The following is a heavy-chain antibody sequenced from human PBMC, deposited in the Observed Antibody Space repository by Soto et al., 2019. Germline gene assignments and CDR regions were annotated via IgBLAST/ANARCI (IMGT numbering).Heavy chain of an antibody. CDR2: INGGSGNT. D-gene: IGHD5-12*01. CDR3: ARVKGAYDWGCFDY. CDR1: GYTFTTYT. Sequence: QVQLVQSGAEVKKPGASVKVSCKASGYTFTTYTIHWVRQAPGQRLEWMGWINGGSGNTKYSQKFQDRVTITRDRSASTAYMDLSNLRSDDTAVYYCARVKGAYDWGCFDYWGQGTLVTVSS. V-gene: IGHV1-3*01. J-gene: IGHJ4*02.